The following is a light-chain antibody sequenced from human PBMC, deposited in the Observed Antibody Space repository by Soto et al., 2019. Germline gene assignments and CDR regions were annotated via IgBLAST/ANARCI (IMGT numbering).Light chain of an antibody. CDR3: QQANNFPPFT. CDR2: AAS. J-gene: IGKJ3*01. V-gene: IGKV1-12*01. Sequence: DLPMTQSPSSVSASVGDRVTITCRASQGVSSWLAWYQQKPGKAPKLLIYAASSLQSGVPSRFTGTGSGTYFTLTINSLQPEDFATYYCQQANNFPPFTFGPGTKVDIK. CDR1: QGVSSW.